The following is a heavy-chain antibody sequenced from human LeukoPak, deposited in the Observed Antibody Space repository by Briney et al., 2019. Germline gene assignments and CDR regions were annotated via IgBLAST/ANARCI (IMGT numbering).Heavy chain of an antibody. V-gene: IGHV1-8*03. CDR1: GYTFTSYD. CDR3: ARGILRFLEWLRKELDY. D-gene: IGHD3-3*01. Sequence: ASVKVSCKASGYTFTSYDINWVRQATGQGLEWMGWMNPNSGNTGYAQKFQGRVTITRNTSISTAYMELSSLRSEDTAVYYCARGILRFLEWLRKELDYWGQGTLVNVSS. CDR2: MNPNSGNT. J-gene: IGHJ4*02.